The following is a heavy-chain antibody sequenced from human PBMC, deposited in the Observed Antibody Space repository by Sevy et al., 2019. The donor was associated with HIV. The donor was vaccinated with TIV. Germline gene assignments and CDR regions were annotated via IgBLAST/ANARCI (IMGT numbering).Heavy chain of an antibody. Sequence: ASVKVSCKASGYTFTSYGISWVRQAPVQGLEWMGWISAYNGNTNYAQKLQGRVTMTTDTSTSTAYMELRSLRSDDTAVYYCARERLVLRTYGMDVWGQGTTVTVSS. D-gene: IGHD3-3*01. CDR2: ISAYNGNT. CDR1: GYTFTSYG. V-gene: IGHV1-18*01. J-gene: IGHJ6*02. CDR3: ARERLVLRTYGMDV.